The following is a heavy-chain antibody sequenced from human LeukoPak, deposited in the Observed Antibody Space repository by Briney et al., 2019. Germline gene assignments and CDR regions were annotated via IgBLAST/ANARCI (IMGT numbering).Heavy chain of an antibody. CDR1: GGSISGYY. CDR3: ARHYSSGWDLDY. CDR2: IFYSGST. Sequence: SETLSLTCSVSGGSISGYYWSWIWQPPGKGLEWIGYIFYSGSTSYNPSLRSRLTISVDTSKNQFSLKLTSVTAADTAVYYCARHYSSGWDLDYWGQGTLVTVSS. J-gene: IGHJ4*02. D-gene: IGHD6-19*01. V-gene: IGHV4-59*08.